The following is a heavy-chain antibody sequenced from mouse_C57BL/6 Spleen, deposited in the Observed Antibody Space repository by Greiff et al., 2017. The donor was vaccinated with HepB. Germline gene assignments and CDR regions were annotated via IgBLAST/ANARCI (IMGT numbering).Heavy chain of an antibody. Sequence: VKLVESGAELVRPGASVKLSCKASGYTFTDYYINWVKQRPGQGLEWIARIYPGSGNTYYNEKFKGKATLTAEKSSSTAYMQLSSLTSEDSAVYFCARAITTVYYFDYWGQGTTLTVSS. CDR1: GYTFTDYY. CDR3: ARAITTVYYFDY. D-gene: IGHD1-1*01. V-gene: IGHV1-76*01. J-gene: IGHJ2*01. CDR2: IYPGSGNT.